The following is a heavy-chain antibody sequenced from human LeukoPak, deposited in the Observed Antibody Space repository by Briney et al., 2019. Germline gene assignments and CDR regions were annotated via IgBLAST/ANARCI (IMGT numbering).Heavy chain of an antibody. CDR3: ARDLYYDSSGYYLGY. Sequence: PGGSLRLSCAASGFTFSDYYMSWIRQAPGKGLEWISYISSSGTTIYYADSVKGRFTISRDNAKNSLYLRMNSLRAEDTAVYYCARDLYYDSSGYYLGYWGQGTLVTVSS. D-gene: IGHD3-22*01. J-gene: IGHJ4*02. CDR2: ISSSGTTI. V-gene: IGHV3-11*01. CDR1: GFTFSDYY.